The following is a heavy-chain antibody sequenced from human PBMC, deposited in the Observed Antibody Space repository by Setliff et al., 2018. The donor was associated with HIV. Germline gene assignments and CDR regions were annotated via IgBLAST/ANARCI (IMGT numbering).Heavy chain of an antibody. CDR1: GYSFTSYW. CDR3: ARLSTTVTPYYGMDV. D-gene: IGHD4-17*01. V-gene: IGHV5-51*01. CDR2: IYPGDSDT. Sequence: PGESLKISCKGSGYSFTSYWIGWVRQMPGKGLEWMGIIYPGDSDTRYSPSFQGQVTISTDKSISTAYLQWSSLKASDTAMYYCARLSTTVTPYYGMDVWGQGTTVTVS. J-gene: IGHJ6*02.